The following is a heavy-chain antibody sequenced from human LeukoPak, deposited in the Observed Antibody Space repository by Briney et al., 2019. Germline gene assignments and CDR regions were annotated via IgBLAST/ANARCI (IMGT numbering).Heavy chain of an antibody. CDR2: IIPIFGTA. V-gene: IGHV1-69*13. CDR1: GGTFSSYA. CDR3: ARETPHGYDRYYFDY. J-gene: IGHJ4*02. Sequence: VASVKVSCKASGGTFSSYAISWVRQAPGQGLEWMGGIIPIFGTANYAQKFRGRVTITADESTGTAYMELSSLRSEDTAVYYCARETPHGYDRYYFDYWGQGTLVTVSS. D-gene: IGHD5-12*01.